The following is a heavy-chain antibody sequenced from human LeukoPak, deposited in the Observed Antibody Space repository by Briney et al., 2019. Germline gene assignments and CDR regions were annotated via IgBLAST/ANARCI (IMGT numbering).Heavy chain of an antibody. J-gene: IGHJ4*02. CDR3: AITPGPYDSSRNYYPFDY. V-gene: IGHV4-34*01. CDR1: GGSFSGYY. Sequence: SETLSLTCAVYGGSFSGYYWSWIRQPPGKGLEWIGEINHSGSTNYNPSLKSRVTTSLDTSKNRFSLKLSSVTAADTAVYYCAITPGPYDSSRNYYPFDYWGQGIVVTVSS. CDR2: INHSGST. D-gene: IGHD3-22*01.